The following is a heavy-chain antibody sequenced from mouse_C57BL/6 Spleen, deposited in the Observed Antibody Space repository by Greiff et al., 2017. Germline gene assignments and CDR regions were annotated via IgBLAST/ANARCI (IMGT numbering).Heavy chain of an antibody. J-gene: IGHJ4*01. CDR3: ARGSYYRNERLYAMDY. V-gene: IGHV1-55*01. D-gene: IGHD2-5*01. Sequence: QVQLQQPGAELVKPGASVKMSCKASGYTFTSYWITWVKQRPGQGLEWIGDIYPGSGSTNYNEKFKSKATLTVDTSSSTAYMQLSSLTSEDSAVYYCARGSYYRNERLYAMDYWGQGTSVTVSS. CDR1: GYTFTSYW. CDR2: IYPGSGST.